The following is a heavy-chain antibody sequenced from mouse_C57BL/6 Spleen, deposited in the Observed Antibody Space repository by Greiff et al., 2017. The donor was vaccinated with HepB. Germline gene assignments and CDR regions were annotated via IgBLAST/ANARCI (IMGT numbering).Heavy chain of an antibody. V-gene: IGHV1-52*01. CDR3: ARVDSSYLAWFAY. CDR1: GYTFTSYW. J-gene: IGHJ3*01. D-gene: IGHD1-1*01. Sequence: QVQLQQPGAELVRPGSSVKLSCKASGYTFTSYWMHWVKQRPIQGLEWIGNIDPSDSETHYNQKFKDKATLTVDKSSSTAYMPLSSLTSEDSAVYYCARVDSSYLAWFAYWGQGTLVTVSA. CDR2: IDPSDSET.